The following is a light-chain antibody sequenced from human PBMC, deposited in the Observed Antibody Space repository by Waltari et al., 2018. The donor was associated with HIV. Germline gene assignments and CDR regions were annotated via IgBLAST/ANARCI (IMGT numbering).Light chain of an antibody. CDR1: STNIGGNT. J-gene: IGLJ3*02. CDR2: SNN. V-gene: IGLV1-44*01. Sequence: QSVLTQPPSASGTPGQRVTISCSGSSTNIGGNTVNWYQQLPGTAPKLLIYSNNQRHSGVPDRFSGSKSGTSSSLAISGLQSEDEADYYCAAWDDSLNGGVFGGGTKLTVL. CDR3: AAWDDSLNGGV.